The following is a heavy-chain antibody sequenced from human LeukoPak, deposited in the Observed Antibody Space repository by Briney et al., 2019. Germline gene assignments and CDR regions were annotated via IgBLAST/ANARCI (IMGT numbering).Heavy chain of an antibody. D-gene: IGHD6-6*01. CDR3: ASRTYSSSSEY. V-gene: IGHV4-61*02. J-gene: IGHJ4*02. CDR1: GGSISSSSYY. Sequence: SETLSLTCTVSGGSISSSSYYWGWIRQPAGKGLEWIGRIYTSGSTNYNPSLKSRVTMSVDTSKNQFSLKLSSVTAADTAVYYCASRTYSSSSEYWGQGTLVTVSS. CDR2: IYTSGST.